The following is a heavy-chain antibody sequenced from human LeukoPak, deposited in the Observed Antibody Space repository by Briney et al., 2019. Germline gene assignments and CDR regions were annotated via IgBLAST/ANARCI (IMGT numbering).Heavy chain of an antibody. CDR3: ARDRFMITFGGVIEFDY. J-gene: IGHJ4*02. Sequence: GGSLRLSCAASGFTFSDYYMNWVRQAPGKGLEWVSSISSSSTIYYADSVKGRFTISRDNAKNSLYLPMNSLRAEDTAVYYCARDRFMITFGGVIEFDYWGQGTLVTVSS. D-gene: IGHD3-16*02. V-gene: IGHV3-69-1*02. CDR1: GFTFSDYY. CDR2: ISSSSTI.